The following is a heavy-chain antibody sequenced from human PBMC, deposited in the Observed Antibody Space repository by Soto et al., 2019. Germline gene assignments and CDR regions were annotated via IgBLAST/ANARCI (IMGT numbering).Heavy chain of an antibody. CDR2: IYYSGST. V-gene: IGHV4-30-4*01. J-gene: IGHJ6*02. CDR1: GGSFSSGDYY. CDR3: AGALGYDGMDV. Sequence: QVQLQESGPGLVKPSQTLSLTCTVSGGSFSSGDYYWSWIRQTPGKGLEWIGYIYYSGSTYYNPSLKSRVTISVYTSKNQFSLKLSSVTAADTAVYYCAGALGYDGMDVWGQGTTVTVSS. D-gene: IGHD7-27*01.